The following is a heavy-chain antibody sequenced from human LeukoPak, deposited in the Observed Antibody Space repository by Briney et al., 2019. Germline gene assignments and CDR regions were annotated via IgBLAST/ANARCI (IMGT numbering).Heavy chain of an antibody. D-gene: IGHD6-19*01. V-gene: IGHV3-21*01. Sequence: GGSLRLSCAASGFTFSSYSMNWVRQAPGKGLEWVSSISSSSSYIYYADSVKGRFTISRDNAKNSLYLQMNSLRAEDTAVYYCARDSSISRGWYVPDYWGQGTLVTVSS. J-gene: IGHJ4*02. CDR1: GFTFSSYS. CDR2: ISSSSSYI. CDR3: ARDSSISRGWYVPDY.